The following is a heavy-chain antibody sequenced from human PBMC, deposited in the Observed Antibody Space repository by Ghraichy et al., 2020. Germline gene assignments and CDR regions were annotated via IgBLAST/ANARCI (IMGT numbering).Heavy chain of an antibody. Sequence: SETLSLTCTVSGGSISSGGYYWSWIRQHPGKGLEWIGYIYYSGSTYYNPSLKSRVTISVDTSKNQFSLKLSSVTAADTAVYYCARVTYYYDSSGYYLPDYWGQGTLVTVSS. J-gene: IGHJ4*02. D-gene: IGHD3-22*01. V-gene: IGHV4-31*03. CDR2: IYYSGST. CDR3: ARVTYYYDSSGYYLPDY. CDR1: GGSISSGGYY.